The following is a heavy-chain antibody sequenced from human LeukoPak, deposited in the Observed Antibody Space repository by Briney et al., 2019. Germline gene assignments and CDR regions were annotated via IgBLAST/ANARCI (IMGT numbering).Heavy chain of an antibody. CDR3: ARTYSSSWYNDYYYMDV. V-gene: IGHV4-39*07. D-gene: IGHD6-13*01. CDR1: GGSISSSSYY. J-gene: IGHJ6*03. CDR2: IYYSGST. Sequence: KPSETLSLTCTVSGGSISSSSYYWGWIRQPPGKGLEWIGSIYYSGSTYYNPFLKSRVTISVDTSKNQFSLKLSSVTAADTAVYYCARTYSSSWYNDYYYMDVWGKGTTVTVSS.